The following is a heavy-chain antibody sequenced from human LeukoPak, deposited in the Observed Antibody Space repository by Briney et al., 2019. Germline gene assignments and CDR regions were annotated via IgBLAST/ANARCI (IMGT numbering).Heavy chain of an antibody. CDR3: AKTASIAEDRVDY. V-gene: IGHV1-2*06. D-gene: IGHD6-13*01. J-gene: IGHJ4*02. CDR2: INPNSGDT. CDR1: GYTFPSYF. Sequence: ASVKVSCKASGYTFPSYFIHWLRQAPGQGPEWMGRINPNSGDTDYAQKFQGRVTMTRDTSVTTAYMEVSRLISDDTAVYYCAKTASIAEDRVDYWGQGTLVAVSS.